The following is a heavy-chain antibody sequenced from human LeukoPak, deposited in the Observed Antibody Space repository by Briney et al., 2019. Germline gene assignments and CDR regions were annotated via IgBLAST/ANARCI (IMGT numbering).Heavy chain of an antibody. J-gene: IGHJ5*02. CDR1: GYSFTSYW. CDR3: ARWASGIVATIRFDP. D-gene: IGHD5-12*01. CDR2: IYPGDSDT. Sequence: GESLKISCKGSGYSFTSYWIGWVRQMPGKGLEWMGIIYPGDSDTRYSPSFQGQVTISADKSISTAYLQWSSLKASDTAMYYCARWASGIVATIRFDPWGQGTLVTVSS. V-gene: IGHV5-51*01.